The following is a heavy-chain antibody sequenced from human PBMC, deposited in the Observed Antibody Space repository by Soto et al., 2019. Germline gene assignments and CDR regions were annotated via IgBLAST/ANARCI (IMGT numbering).Heavy chain of an antibody. D-gene: IGHD3-10*01. Sequence: QVQVVQSAVEVRRPGSSVKVSCKASGDTFKNCVITWVRQAPGQGLEWMGGIIPLFGTTDFAQRFQGRLTITTDESTTTAYMELSRLRSEDTATYYCAAELGFGKLSVVWGQGTTVSVSS. CDR3: AAELGFGKLSVV. J-gene: IGHJ6*02. CDR1: GDTFKNCV. CDR2: IIPLFGTT. V-gene: IGHV1-69*01.